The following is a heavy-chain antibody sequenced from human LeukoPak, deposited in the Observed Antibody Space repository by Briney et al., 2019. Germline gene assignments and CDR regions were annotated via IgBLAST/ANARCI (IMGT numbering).Heavy chain of an antibody. CDR1: GFTFTNAW. Sequence: GGSLRLSCAASGFTFTNAWMSWVRQAPGKGLEWVGRIKSKTDGGTTDYAAPVKGRFTISRDDSKNTLYLQMKSLKTEDTAFYFCSPDEEGGVGRLFGELIFGLWGQGTLVTVSS. D-gene: IGHD3-10*02. J-gene: IGHJ4*02. V-gene: IGHV3-15*05. CDR2: IKSKTDGGTT. CDR3: SPDEEGGVGRLFGELIFGL.